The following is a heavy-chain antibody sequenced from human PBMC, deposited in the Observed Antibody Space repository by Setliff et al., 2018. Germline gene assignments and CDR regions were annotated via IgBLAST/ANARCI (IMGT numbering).Heavy chain of an antibody. Sequence: SETLSLTCTVSGGSISSGDYYWSWIRQPPGMGLEWIGYISHSGHTYYNPSLKSRVSISADTSKNQFSPKLSSVTAADTAIYYCARTIPLANYGNWFDPWGQGTLVTVSS. CDR1: GGSISSGDYY. D-gene: IGHD6-19*01. CDR2: ISHSGHT. V-gene: IGHV4-30-4*08. CDR3: ARTIPLANYGNWFDP. J-gene: IGHJ5*02.